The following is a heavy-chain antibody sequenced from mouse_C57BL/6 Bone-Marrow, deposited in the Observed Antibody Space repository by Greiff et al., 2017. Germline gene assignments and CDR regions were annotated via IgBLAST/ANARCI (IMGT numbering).Heavy chain of an antibody. CDR1: GYTFTSYG. D-gene: IGHD3-2*02. Sequence: QVQLQQSGAELARTGASVKLSCKASGYTFTSYGISWVKQRTGQGLELIGEIYPRSGNTYYNEKFKGKATLTADKSSSTAYMELRSLTSEDSAVYFCARGRSSGPFAYWGQGTLVTVSA. V-gene: IGHV1-81*01. CDR2: IYPRSGNT. J-gene: IGHJ3*01. CDR3: ARGRSSGPFAY.